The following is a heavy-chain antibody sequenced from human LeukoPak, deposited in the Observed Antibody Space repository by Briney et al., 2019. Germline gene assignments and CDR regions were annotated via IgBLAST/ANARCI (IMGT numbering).Heavy chain of an antibody. J-gene: IGHJ5*02. CDR1: GFTFSSYG. Sequence: GGSLRLSCAASGFTFSSYGMHLVRQAPGKGLEWVAFIRYDGSNKYYADSVKGRFTISRDNSKNTLYLQMNSLRAEDTAVYYCASEGTGYSITWGQGTLVTVSS. D-gene: IGHD1-14*01. CDR3: ASEGTGYSIT. CDR2: IRYDGSNK. V-gene: IGHV3-30*02.